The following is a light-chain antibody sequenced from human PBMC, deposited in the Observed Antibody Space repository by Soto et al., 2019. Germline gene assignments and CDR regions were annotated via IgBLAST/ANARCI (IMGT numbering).Light chain of an antibody. J-gene: IGLJ2*01. CDR3: CSYGGFSTFVL. V-gene: IGLV2-23*03. CDR2: EGS. Sequence: QSALTQPASVSGSPGQSITISCTGTSSDVGSYNLVSWYQHHPGKAPKLLIFEGSKRPSGVSSRFSGSKSGNSAYLTISGLQAEDEADYHCCSYGGFSTFVLFGGGTKVTVL. CDR1: SSDVGSYNL.